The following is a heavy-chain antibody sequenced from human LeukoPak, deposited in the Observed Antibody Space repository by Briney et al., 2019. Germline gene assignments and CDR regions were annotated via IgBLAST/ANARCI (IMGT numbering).Heavy chain of an antibody. V-gene: IGHV4-38-2*02. Sequence: SETLSLTCTVSGYSLSSGYYWGWIRPPPGKGLEWIGSIYHSGSTYYNPSLKRRATKSVETSKNQFSLKLSSLTAADTAVCYCARGGSITVVHFDYWGQGTLVTVSS. CDR2: IYHSGST. J-gene: IGHJ4*02. D-gene: IGHD3-10*01. CDR3: ARGGSITVVHFDY. CDR1: GYSLSSGYY.